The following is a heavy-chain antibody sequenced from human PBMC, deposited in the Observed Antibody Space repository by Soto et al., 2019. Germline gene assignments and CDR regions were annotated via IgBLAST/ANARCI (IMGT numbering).Heavy chain of an antibody. D-gene: IGHD3-10*01. CDR1: TGSISSYY. J-gene: IGHJ3*02. V-gene: IGHV4-59*08. CDR2: IYYSGST. CDR3: ARPASVVRGIMYAFDM. Sequence: SETLSLTCTVPTGSISSYYWSWIRQPPGKGLEWIGYIYYSGSTNYNPSLKSRVSISVDTSKNQFSLKLSSVTAADTAVYYCARPASVVRGIMYAFDMGGQGTMVTVSS.